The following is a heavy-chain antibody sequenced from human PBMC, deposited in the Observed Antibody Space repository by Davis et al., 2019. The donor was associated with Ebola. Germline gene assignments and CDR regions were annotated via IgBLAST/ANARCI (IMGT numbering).Heavy chain of an antibody. CDR1: GYTFSGYS. J-gene: IGHJ6*02. CDR2: INPNSGGA. Sequence: ASVKVSCKAAGYTFSGYSIHWVRQAPGQGLEWMGWINPNSGGASYAHKFQGSVTMTWDMSISTAYMVLNRLRSDDTAVYYCARLWFGDLFPQDYYYHLGMDVWGQGTTVIVSS. V-gene: IGHV1-2*04. D-gene: IGHD3-10*01. CDR3: ARLWFGDLFPQDYYYHLGMDV.